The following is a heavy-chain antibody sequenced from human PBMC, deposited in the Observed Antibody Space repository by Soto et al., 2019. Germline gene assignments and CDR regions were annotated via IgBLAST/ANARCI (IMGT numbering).Heavy chain of an antibody. CDR3: AGAPSWGIADY. CDR1: GVTFSSYA. CDR2: ISGSGGST. V-gene: IGHV3-23*01. D-gene: IGHD6-13*01. J-gene: IGHJ4*02. Sequence: GGSLRLSCAASGVTFSSYAMSWVRQAPGKGLEWVGAISGSGGSTYYADSVKGRFPISRDNSKTTLYLQMNSLRADDTAVYFCAGAPSWGIADYWGQGTLVTVSS.